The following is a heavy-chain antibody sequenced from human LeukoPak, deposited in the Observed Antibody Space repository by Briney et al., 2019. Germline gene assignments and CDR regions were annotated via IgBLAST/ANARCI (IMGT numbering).Heavy chain of an antibody. D-gene: IGHD4-11*01. CDR3: ARLLHDWFDS. J-gene: IGHJ5*01. Sequence: ETLSLTCPVSGGSISNTSYYWGWIRQPPGNGLGWIGSASYSGSTYYNPSLESRVIISVDTSKNQFSLRLSSVTAADTAIYYCARLLHDWFDSWGQGTLVTVSS. V-gene: IGHV4-39*01. CDR2: ASYSGST. CDR1: GGSISNTSYY.